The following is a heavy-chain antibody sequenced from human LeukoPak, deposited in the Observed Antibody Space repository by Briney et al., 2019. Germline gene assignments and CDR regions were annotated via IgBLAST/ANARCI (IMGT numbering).Heavy chain of an antibody. CDR1: GGSISSYY. D-gene: IGHD5-18*01. V-gene: IGHV4-59*01. CDR3: ARGVDTAMVSGYFDY. CDR2: IYYSGST. J-gene: IGHJ4*02. Sequence: PSETLSLTCTVSGGSISSYYWSWIRQPPGKGLEWLGYIYYSGSTNYNPSLKSRVTISVDTSKNQFSLKLSSVTAADTAVYYCARGVDTAMVSGYFDYWGQGTLVTVSS.